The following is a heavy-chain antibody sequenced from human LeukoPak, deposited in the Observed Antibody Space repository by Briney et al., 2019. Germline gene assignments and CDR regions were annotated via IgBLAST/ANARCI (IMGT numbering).Heavy chain of an antibody. V-gene: IGHV1-18*01. CDR3: AREGYYGSGSTHPGYGMDV. Sequence: GASVKVSCKASGYTFTSYGISWVRQAPGQELEWMGWISAYNGNTNYAQKLQGRVTMTTDTSTSTAYMELRSLRSDDTAVYYCAREGYYGSGSTHPGYGMDVWGQGTTVTVSS. D-gene: IGHD3-10*01. CDR2: ISAYNGNT. CDR1: GYTFTSYG. J-gene: IGHJ6*02.